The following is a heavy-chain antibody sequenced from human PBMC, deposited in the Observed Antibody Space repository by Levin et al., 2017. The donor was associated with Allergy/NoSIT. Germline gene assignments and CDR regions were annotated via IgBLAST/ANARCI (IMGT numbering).Heavy chain of an antibody. CDR3: AHHGDHRIQLRYYYYDYGMDV. V-gene: IGHV2-5*02. CDR1: GFSLSTSGVG. Sequence: SGPTLVKPTQTLTLTCTFSGFSLSTSGVGVGWIRQPPGKALEWLALIYWDDDKRYSPSLKSRLTITKDTSKNQVVLTMTNMDPVDTATYYCAHHGDHRIQLRYYYYDYGMDVWGQGTTVTVSS. J-gene: IGHJ6*02. CDR2: IYWDDDK. D-gene: IGHD5-18*01.